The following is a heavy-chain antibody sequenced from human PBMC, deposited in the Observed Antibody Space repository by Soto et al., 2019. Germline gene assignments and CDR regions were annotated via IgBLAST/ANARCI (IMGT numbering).Heavy chain of an antibody. CDR3: AKSLNINWKNWFDP. J-gene: IGHJ5*02. CDR2: ISDSGGRT. CDR1: GFTFSSSA. V-gene: IGHV3-23*01. Sequence: GSLRLSCAASGFTFSSSAMNWVRQAPGKGLEWVSIISDSGGRTYYADSVGGRFTISRDNSKNTLYLQMNSLRAEDTAVYYCAKSLNINWKNWFDPWGQGTLVTVSS. D-gene: IGHD1-1*01.